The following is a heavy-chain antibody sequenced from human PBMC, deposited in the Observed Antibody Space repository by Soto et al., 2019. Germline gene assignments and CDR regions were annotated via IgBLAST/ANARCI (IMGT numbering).Heavy chain of an antibody. V-gene: IGHV4-31*02. J-gene: IGHJ3*02. D-gene: IGHD1-1*01. CDR2: IYYSGNT. CDR1: GGSITTGGRY. CDR3: AQALVFTGGDGFEI. Sequence: QVRLQEWGPGLVKPSQTLSLKCSVSGGSITTGGRYWSWIRQLPGKGLEWIGDIYYSGNTYYNASLKGRVTIPGEAAKNQFSLKLSSVTAADTAVYYCAQALVFTGGDGFEIWGQGRLVTVSS.